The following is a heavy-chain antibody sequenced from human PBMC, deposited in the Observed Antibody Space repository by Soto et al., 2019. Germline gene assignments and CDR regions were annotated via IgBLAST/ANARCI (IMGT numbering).Heavy chain of an antibody. CDR2: ISSSSSTI. CDR3: ARDACGGSCSSYYYYYYMDV. D-gene: IGHD2-15*01. J-gene: IGHJ6*03. Sequence: EVQLVESGGGLVQPGGSLRLSCAASGFTFSSYSMNWVRQAPGKGLEWVSYISSSSSTIYYADSVKGRFTISRVNAKNSLYLQMNSLRAEDTAVYYCARDACGGSCSSYYYYYYMDVWGKGTTVTVSS. V-gene: IGHV3-48*01. CDR1: GFTFSSYS.